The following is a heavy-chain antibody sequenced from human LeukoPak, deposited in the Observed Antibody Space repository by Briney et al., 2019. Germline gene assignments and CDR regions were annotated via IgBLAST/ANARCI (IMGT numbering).Heavy chain of an antibody. Sequence: SETLSLTCTVSGGSISSYYWSWIRQPPGKGLEWIGYIYYSGSTNYNPSLKSRVTISVDTSKNQFSLKLSSVTAADTAVYYCERLVRSWFDPWGQGTLVTVSS. J-gene: IGHJ5*02. CDR1: GGSISSYY. V-gene: IGHV4-59*08. CDR2: IYYSGST. CDR3: ERLVRSWFDP.